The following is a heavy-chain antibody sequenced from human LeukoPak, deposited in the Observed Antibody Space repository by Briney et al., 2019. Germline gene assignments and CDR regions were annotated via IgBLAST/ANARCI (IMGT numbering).Heavy chain of an antibody. CDR2: INHSGGST. Sequence: ASVKVSCKASGYTFTSYYMHWGLQAPGQGLEWMGIINHSGGSTSYAQQFEVRVTMNSDTCPSTVHMELSTLRSEETAVYYCAIRSYCSGGSCSHRGYYYYYMDVWGKGTTVTVSS. V-gene: IGHV1-46*03. J-gene: IGHJ6*03. CDR3: AIRSYCSGGSCSHRGYYYYYMDV. D-gene: IGHD2-15*01. CDR1: GYTFTSYY.